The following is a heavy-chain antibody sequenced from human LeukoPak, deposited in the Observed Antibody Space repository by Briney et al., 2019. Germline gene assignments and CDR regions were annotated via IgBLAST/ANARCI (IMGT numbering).Heavy chain of an antibody. CDR3: ARDKGLANYYYYGMDV. CDR2: INPNSGGT. J-gene: IGHJ6*02. CDR1: GYTFTGHY. D-gene: IGHD3/OR15-3a*01. V-gene: IGHV1-2*02. Sequence: ASVKVSCKASGYTFTGHYMHWVRQAPGQGLEWMGWINPNSGGTNYAQKFQGRVTMTRDTSISTAYMELSRLRSDDTAVYYCARDKGLANYYYYGMDVWGQGTTVTVSS.